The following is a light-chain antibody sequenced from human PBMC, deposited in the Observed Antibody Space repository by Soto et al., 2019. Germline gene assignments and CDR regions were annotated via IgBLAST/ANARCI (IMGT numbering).Light chain of an antibody. V-gene: IGKV1-27*01. J-gene: IGKJ4*01. CDR3: QKYTNVPA. CDR2: AES. Sequence: DIQMTQSPSSLSASVGDRVTITCRASQGISNYLAWYQQIPGKVPKLLISAESTLQSGVPSRFSGSGSGTDFTLTISSLQHEDVATYYCQKYTNVPAFGGGTKVEIK. CDR1: QGISNY.